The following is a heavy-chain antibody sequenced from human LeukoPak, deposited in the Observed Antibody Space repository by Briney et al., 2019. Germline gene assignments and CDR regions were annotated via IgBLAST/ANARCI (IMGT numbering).Heavy chain of an antibody. CDR1: GFTFGDYT. CDR2: IRSKAYGGTT. CDR3: TRDRSGYYYNWFDR. V-gene: IGHV3-49*04. J-gene: IGHJ5*02. D-gene: IGHD3-22*01. Sequence: GGSLRLSCTASGFTFGDYTMNWVRQAPGKGLEWVGFIRSKAYGGTTEYAASVKGRFTISRDDSKTIAYLQMNSLKTEDTALYYCTRDRSGYYYNWFDRWGQGTLGTVSS.